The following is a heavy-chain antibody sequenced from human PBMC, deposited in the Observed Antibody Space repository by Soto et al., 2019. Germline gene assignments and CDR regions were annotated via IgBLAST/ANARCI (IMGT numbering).Heavy chain of an antibody. V-gene: IGHV3-30*18. CDR2: VSDDGSKT. Sequence: QALLVESGGGVVQPGRSLSLSCAASGFTYNSYGMHWVRQAPGKGLEWVARVSDDGSKTYYVDSVKGRFTVSRDNSKNTLYLQMNSLRPEDTALYYCAKAFCGDECFFPEGYDYGMDVWGQGTTVTVSS. J-gene: IGHJ6*02. CDR1: GFTYNSYG. D-gene: IGHD2-21*01. CDR3: AKAFCGDECFFPEGYDYGMDV.